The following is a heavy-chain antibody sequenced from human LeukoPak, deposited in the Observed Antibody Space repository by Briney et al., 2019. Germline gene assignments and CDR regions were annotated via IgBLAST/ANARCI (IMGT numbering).Heavy chain of an antibody. D-gene: IGHD3-10*01. CDR3: AKDQFGEFDY. Sequence: GGSLRLSCPASAITFSNYGMNWVRQAPGKGLEWVSAISGSGGSTYYADSVKGRFTVSRDNSKNTLYLQMNSLRAEDTAVYYCAKDQFGEFDYWGQGTLVTVSS. CDR1: AITFSNYG. V-gene: IGHV3-23*01. J-gene: IGHJ4*02. CDR2: ISGSGGST.